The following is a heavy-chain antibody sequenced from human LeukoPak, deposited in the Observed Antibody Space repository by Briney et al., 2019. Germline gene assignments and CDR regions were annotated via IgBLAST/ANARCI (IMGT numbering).Heavy chain of an antibody. CDR3: VSDTPHRRLDP. J-gene: IGHJ5*02. CDR1: GFTFSDFW. D-gene: IGHD2-15*01. CDR2: INNDGSDI. Sequence: GGSLRLSCAASGFTFSDFWMHWVRQAPGKGLVWVSRINNDGSDIIYTDSVKGRFTISRDNAKNTLYLQMNSLRPEDTAVYYCVSDTPHRRLDPWGQGTLVTVSS. V-gene: IGHV3-74*01.